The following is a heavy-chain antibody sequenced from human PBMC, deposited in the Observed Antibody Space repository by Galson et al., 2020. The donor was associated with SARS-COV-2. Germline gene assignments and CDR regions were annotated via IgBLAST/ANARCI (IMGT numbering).Heavy chain of an antibody. CDR3: TTDRDYDYVWGSYRYPDY. Sequence: GGSLRLSCAASGFTFSNAWMSWVRQAPVKGLEWVGRIKSKTDGGTTDYAAPVNGRFTISRDDSKNTLYLQMNSLKTEDTAVYYCTTDRDYDYVWGSYRYPDYWGQGTLVTVSS. V-gene: IGHV3-15*01. CDR1: GFTFSNAW. D-gene: IGHD3-16*02. J-gene: IGHJ4*02. CDR2: IKSKTDGGTT.